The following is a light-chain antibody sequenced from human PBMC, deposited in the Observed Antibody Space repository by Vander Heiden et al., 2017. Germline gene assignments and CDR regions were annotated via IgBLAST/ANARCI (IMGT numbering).Light chain of an antibody. CDR2: DDK. CDR1: NIGRKS. J-gene: IGLJ2*01. Sequence: VAPGQTARITCGGYNIGRKSVHWYQQKTGPAPIVVVHDDKDRPSGIPERCSGSNTGDTATLAISRVEGGDEPDYHYQVWDNDSELPVVFGGGTKLTVL. CDR3: QVWDNDSELPVV. V-gene: IGLV3-21*02.